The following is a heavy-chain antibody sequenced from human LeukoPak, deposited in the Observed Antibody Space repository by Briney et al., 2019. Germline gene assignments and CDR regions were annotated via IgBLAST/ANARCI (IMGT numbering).Heavy chain of an antibody. Sequence: GGSLRLSCAASGFTFSSYWMSWVRQAPGKGLEWVANIKQDGSEKYYVDSVKGRFTISRDNAKNSLYLQMNSLRAEDTAVYYCARAQVLRFLEGPFGYWGQGSLVTVSS. D-gene: IGHD3-3*01. CDR1: GFTFSSYW. J-gene: IGHJ4*02. CDR2: IKQDGSEK. V-gene: IGHV3-7*01. CDR3: ARAQVLRFLEGPFGY.